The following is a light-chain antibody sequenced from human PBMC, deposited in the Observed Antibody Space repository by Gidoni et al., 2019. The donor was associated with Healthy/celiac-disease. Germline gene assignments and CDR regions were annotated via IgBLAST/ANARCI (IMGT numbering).Light chain of an antibody. J-gene: IGLJ2*01. CDR1: SSNIGAGYD. V-gene: IGLV1-40*01. CDR3: QSYDSSLSGGDVV. Sequence: QSVLTQPPSVSAAPGQRVTISCTGSSSNIGAGYDVHWYQQLPGTAPKLLIYGNSNRPSGVTDRFSGSKSGTSASLAITGLQAEDEPDYYCQSYDSSLSGGDVVFGGGTKLTVL. CDR2: GNS.